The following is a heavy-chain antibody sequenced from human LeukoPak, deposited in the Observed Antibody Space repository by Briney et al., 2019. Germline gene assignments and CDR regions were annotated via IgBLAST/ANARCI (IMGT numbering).Heavy chain of an antibody. CDR3: ARNLSPVVRASPMGY. D-gene: IGHD3-10*01. V-gene: IGHV3-30*03. CDR1: GPSFTSYG. J-gene: IGHJ4*02. Sequence: PGTSLRLSCAASGPSFTSYGMHWVRQAPGKGLEWVALITYDGYYKYYSDSVKGRFTISSDTSKNTLYLQMNSLRAEDTAVYYCARNLSPVVRASPMGYWGQGTLVTVSS. CDR2: ITYDGYYK.